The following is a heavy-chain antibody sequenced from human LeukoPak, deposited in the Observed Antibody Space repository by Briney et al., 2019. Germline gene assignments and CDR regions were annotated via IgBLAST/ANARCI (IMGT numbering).Heavy chain of an antibody. CDR2: NYHNGST. J-gene: IGHJ4*02. CDR3: AGLNSDGVYFDY. Sequence: SETLSLTCAVSGYSICSGYYWGWIRPPPGKGLEWIGSNYHNGSTFYNPSLKSRVTIKVDTSKNQFSLKLSSVTAADTAVYYWAGLNSDGVYFDYWGQGTLVTVSS. CDR1: GYSICSGYY. D-gene: IGHD2-21*02. V-gene: IGHV4-38-2*01.